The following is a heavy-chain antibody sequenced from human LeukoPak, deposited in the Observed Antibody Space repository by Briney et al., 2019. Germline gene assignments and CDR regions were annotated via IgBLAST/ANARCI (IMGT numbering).Heavy chain of an antibody. Sequence: ASVKVSCKASGYTFTGYYMHWVRQAPGQGLEWMGWINPNSGGTNYAQKFQGRVTMTRDTSISTAYMELSRLRSDDTAVYYCARGSSKQQLAYRTLDYWGQGTLVTVSS. J-gene: IGHJ4*02. CDR3: ARGSSKQQLAYRTLDY. CDR2: INPNSGGT. CDR1: GYTFTGYY. V-gene: IGHV1-2*02. D-gene: IGHD6-13*01.